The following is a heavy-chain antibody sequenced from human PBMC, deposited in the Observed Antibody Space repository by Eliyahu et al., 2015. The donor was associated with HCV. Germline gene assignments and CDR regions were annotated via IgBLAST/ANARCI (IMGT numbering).Heavy chain of an antibody. CDR3: ARGRGSSVWSTYFHYGLDV. J-gene: IGHJ6*02. CDR1: GGSFSGSY. CDR2: INHSGST. V-gene: IGHV4-34*01. Sequence: QVQLQQWGAGLLRPSETLSLTCAVYGGSFSGSYWSWIRQPPGKGLQWIGEINHSGSTNYNPSLKSRVTISADTSKNQFSLRLSSVTAADTSLYYCARGRGSSVWSTYFHYGLDVWGQGTTVTVSS. D-gene: IGHD3-16*01.